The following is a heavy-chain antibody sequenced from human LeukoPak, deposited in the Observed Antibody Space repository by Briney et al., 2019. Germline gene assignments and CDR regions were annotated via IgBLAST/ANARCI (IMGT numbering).Heavy chain of an antibody. CDR2: INYSGNT. D-gene: IGHD3-3*01. V-gene: IGHV4-39*07. Sequence: SETLSLTCTVSGGSISSSSYYWGWIRQPPGKGLEWIGSINYSGNTYYNPSPNSRVTISVDTSKNQFSLKLNSVTAADTAVYYCARDIPSGYHDYWGQGTLVTVSS. J-gene: IGHJ4*02. CDR3: ARDIPSGYHDY. CDR1: GGSISSSSYY.